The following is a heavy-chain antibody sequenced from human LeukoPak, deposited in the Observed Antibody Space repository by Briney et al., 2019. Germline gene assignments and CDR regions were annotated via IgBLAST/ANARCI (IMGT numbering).Heavy chain of an antibody. J-gene: IGHJ6*02. V-gene: IGHV4-59*11. D-gene: IGHD1-26*01. CDR3: ARGRSNYYGMDV. CDR2: ISDSGST. Sequence: PSETLSLTCVVSGGSLSTHHWSWIRQSPGRGLEWIGYISDSGSTNYNPSLKSRVTISVDTSKNQFSLKVSSVTAADTAVYYCARGRSNYYGMDVWGQGTTVTVSS. CDR1: GGSLSTHH.